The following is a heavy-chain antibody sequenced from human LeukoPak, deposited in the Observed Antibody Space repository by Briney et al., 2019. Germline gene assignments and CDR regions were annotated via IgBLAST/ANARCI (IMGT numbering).Heavy chain of an antibody. CDR2: ISSSSSTI. Sequence: PGGSLRLSCAASGFTVSSNYMSWVRRAPGKGLEWVSHISSSSSTIYYADSVKGRFTISRDNAKNSLYLQMNSLRAEDTAVYYCAGLGPPGIAAAGKKFDYWGQGTLVTVSS. V-gene: IGHV3-48*04. D-gene: IGHD6-13*01. CDR1: GFTVSSNY. CDR3: AGLGPPGIAAAGKKFDY. J-gene: IGHJ4*02.